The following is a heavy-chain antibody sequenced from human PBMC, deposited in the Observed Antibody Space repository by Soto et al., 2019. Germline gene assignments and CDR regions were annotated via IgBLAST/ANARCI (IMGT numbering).Heavy chain of an antibody. CDR1: GYTFTSYG. CDR2: ISAYNGNT. Sequence: ASVKVSCKASGYTFTSYGISWVRQAPGQGLEWMGWISAYNGNTNYAQKPQGRVTMTTDTSTSTAYMELRSLRSDDTAVYYCARRGQYSSSPPLGYWGQGPLVTVSS. D-gene: IGHD6-6*01. CDR3: ARRGQYSSSPPLGY. V-gene: IGHV1-18*01. J-gene: IGHJ4*02.